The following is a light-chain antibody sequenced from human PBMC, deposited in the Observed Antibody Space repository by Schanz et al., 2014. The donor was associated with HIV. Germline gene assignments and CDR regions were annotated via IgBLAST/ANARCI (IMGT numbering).Light chain of an antibody. CDR1: QSLSSRY. Sequence: EIVLTQSPATLSLSPGERATLSCGASQSLSSRYLAWYQQKPGLAPRLLIYDASTRASATPARFSGSGSGTEFTLTISSLQSDDLGTYYCQQYNNRSPFTFGPGTKLEI. J-gene: IGKJ2*01. CDR3: QQYNNRSPFT. CDR2: DAS. V-gene: IGKV3-15*01.